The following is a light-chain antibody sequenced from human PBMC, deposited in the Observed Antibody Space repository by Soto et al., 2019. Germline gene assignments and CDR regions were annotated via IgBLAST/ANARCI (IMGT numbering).Light chain of an antibody. CDR1: SSNIGNNY. J-gene: IGLJ3*02. Sequence: QAVVTQPPSVSAAPGQKVTIFCSGSSSNIGNNYVSWYQQLPGTAPKLLIYENNKRPSGIPDRFSGSKSGTSATLGITGLQTGDEADYYCGTWDSSLSAGVFGGGTKVTVL. V-gene: IGLV1-51*02. CDR2: ENN. CDR3: GTWDSSLSAGV.